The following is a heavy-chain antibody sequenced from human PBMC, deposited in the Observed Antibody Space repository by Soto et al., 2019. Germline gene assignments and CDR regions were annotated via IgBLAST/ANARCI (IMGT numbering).Heavy chain of an antibody. CDR2: IDPSDSYT. CDR1: GYSFTSYW. D-gene: IGHD3-22*01. Sequence: PGESLKISCKGSGYSFTSYWISWVRQMPGKGLEWMGRIDPSDSYTNYSPSFQGHVTISADKSISTAYLQWSSLKASDTAMYYCARHKAYYYDSSGYYAYYYYGMDVWGQGTTVTVSS. CDR3: ARHKAYYYDSSGYYAYYYYGMDV. V-gene: IGHV5-10-1*01. J-gene: IGHJ6*02.